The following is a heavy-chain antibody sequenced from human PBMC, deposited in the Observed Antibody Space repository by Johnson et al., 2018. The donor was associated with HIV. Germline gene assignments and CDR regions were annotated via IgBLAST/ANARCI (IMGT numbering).Heavy chain of an antibody. CDR2: IKSKTDGGTT. CDR3: RSWGSSGEYAPFYHDAFDI. D-gene: IGHD2-15*01. J-gene: IGHJ3*02. Sequence: EVQLVESGGGVVQPGGSLRLSCAASGFIFRNYGMSWVRQAPGKGLEWVGRIKSKTDGGTTDYAAPVKGRFTISRDDSKNTLYLQMNSLKTEDTAVYYCRSWGSSGEYAPFYHDAFDIWGQGTMVTVSS. CDR1: GFIFRNYG. V-gene: IGHV3-15*01.